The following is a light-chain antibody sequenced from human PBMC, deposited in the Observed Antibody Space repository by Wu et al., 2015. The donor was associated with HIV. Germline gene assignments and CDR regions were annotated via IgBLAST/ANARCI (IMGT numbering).Light chain of an antibody. V-gene: IGKV1-33*01. CDR3: QQYDVLPIT. CDR2: DAS. CDR1: HDVSKY. Sequence: DIQMTQSPSSLSASVGDRVTITCQASHDVSKYLNWYQHKPGKAPKLLIYDASNLETGVPSTFSGSGSGTVFTFTISSLKPEDVATYYCQQYDVLPITFGPGTKVHI. J-gene: IGKJ3*01.